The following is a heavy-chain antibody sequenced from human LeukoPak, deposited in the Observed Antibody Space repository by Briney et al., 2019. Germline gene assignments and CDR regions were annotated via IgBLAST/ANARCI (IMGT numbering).Heavy chain of an antibody. D-gene: IGHD6-19*01. J-gene: IGHJ6*02. CDR3: ARGGGQWLLPSYYSGMDV. CDR2: INHSCST. Sequence: TLSLSCAVYGGSFSGFYWSCICQPPGRGLEWIGEINHSCSTNCNPSLKSRVTISVDTSKSQFSLKLSSVTDADTAVYYCARGGGQWLLPSYYSGMDVWGQGTTVTVSS. CDR1: GGSFSGFY. V-gene: IGHV4-34*01.